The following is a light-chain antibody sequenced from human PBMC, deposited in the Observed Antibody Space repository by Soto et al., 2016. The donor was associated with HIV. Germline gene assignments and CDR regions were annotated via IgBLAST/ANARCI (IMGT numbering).Light chain of an antibody. Sequence: DVVMTQSPLSLPVTLGQPASISCRSSQSLVHSDGNTYLTWFQQRPGQSPRRLIYEVSKRDSGVPGRFSGSGSGTDFILKINKVEAEDVGIYYCMAGALFGQGTKLEIK. CDR1: QSLVHSDGNTY. J-gene: IGKJ2*01. CDR2: EVS. V-gene: IGKV2-30*02. CDR3: MAGAL.